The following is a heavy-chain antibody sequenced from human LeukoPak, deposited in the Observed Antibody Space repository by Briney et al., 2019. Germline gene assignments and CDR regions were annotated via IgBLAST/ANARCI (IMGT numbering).Heavy chain of an antibody. J-gene: IGHJ4*02. CDR1: GGSFSGYY. CDR2: INHSGST. CDR3: ARERPRLTYGSGSYYNGYYFDY. Sequence: PSETLSLTCAVYGGSFSGYYWSWIRQPPGKGLEWIGEINHSGSTNYNPSLKSRVTISVDTSKNQFSLKLSSVTAADTAVYYCARERPRLTYGSGSYYNGYYFDYWGQGTLVTVPS. D-gene: IGHD3-10*01. V-gene: IGHV4-34*01.